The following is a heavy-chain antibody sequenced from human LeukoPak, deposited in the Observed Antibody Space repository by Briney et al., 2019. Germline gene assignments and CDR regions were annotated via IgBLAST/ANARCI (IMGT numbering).Heavy chain of an antibody. V-gene: IGHV4-30-2*01. Sequence: SETLSLTCSVSGGSISSGGYYWSWIRQPPGKGLEWIGYIYHSGSTYYNPSLKSRVTISVDRSKNQFSLKLSSVTAADTAVYYCARDPQGGGFWSGYSGGEVDYWGQGTLVTVSS. CDR3: ARDPQGGGFWSGYSGGEVDY. J-gene: IGHJ4*02. CDR1: GGSISSGGYY. CDR2: IYHSGST. D-gene: IGHD3-3*01.